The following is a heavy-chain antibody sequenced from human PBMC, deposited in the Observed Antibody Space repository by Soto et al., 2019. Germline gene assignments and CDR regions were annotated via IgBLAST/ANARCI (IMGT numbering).Heavy chain of an antibody. D-gene: IGHD3-10*01. CDR3: ASCRASGSYYLLDY. CDR1: GNTFTSYD. CDR2: INPNSGNI. J-gene: IGHJ4*02. Sequence: GASVKVSCKASGNTFTSYDINWVRQATGHGLEWMGWINPNSGNIGYVQKFQGRVTMTRDTAIRTAYMEVSRLRSDDTAVYYCASCRASGSYYLLDYWGQGTLVTVSS. V-gene: IGHV1-8*01.